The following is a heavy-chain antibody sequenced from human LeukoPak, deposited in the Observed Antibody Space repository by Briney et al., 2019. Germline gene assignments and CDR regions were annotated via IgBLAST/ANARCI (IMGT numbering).Heavy chain of an antibody. V-gene: IGHV4-34*01. J-gene: IGHJ3*02. CDR2: INHSGST. Sequence: PSETLSLTCEVYGGSFSGYYWSWIRQPPGKGLEWIGEINHSGSTNYNPSLKSRVTISVDTSKNQFSLKLSSVTAADTAVYYCARCTESGAFDIWGQGTMVTVSS. CDR1: GGSFSGYY. CDR3: ARCTESGAFDI. D-gene: IGHD3-3*01.